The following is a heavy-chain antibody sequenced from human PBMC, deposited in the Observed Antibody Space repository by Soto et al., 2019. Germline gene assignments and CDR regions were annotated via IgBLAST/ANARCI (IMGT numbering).Heavy chain of an antibody. CDR1: GFTFSSYG. D-gene: IGHD2-2*02. Sequence: GGSLRLSCAASGFTFSSYGMDWVRQAPGKGLEWVAVISYDGSNKYYADSVKGRFTISRDNSKNTLYLQMNSLRAEDTAVYYCAKDIQLLLYIVHYFDYWGQGT. CDR2: ISYDGSNK. J-gene: IGHJ4*02. V-gene: IGHV3-30*18. CDR3: AKDIQLLLYIVHYFDY.